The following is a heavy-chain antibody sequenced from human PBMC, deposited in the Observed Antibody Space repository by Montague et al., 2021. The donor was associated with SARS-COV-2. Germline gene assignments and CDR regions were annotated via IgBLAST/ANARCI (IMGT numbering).Heavy chain of an antibody. V-gene: IGHV4-31*03. CDR3: ARVRGGFLEWLLYFDY. J-gene: IGHJ4*02. CDR1: GGSISSGGYY. CDR2: IYSSGST. D-gene: IGHD3-3*01. Sequence: TLSLTCTVSGGSISSGGYYWSWIRQPPGKGLEWIGYIYSSGSTYYNPSLKSRVTISVDTSKNQFSLKLSSVTAADTAVYYCARVRGGFLEWLLYFDYWGQGTLVTVSS.